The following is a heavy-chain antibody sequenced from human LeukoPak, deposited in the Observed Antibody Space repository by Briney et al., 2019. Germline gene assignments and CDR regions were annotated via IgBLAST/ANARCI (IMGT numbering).Heavy chain of an antibody. D-gene: IGHD6-19*01. CDR3: AKTGYSSGWYRIWDY. CDR2: ISGSDGSA. V-gene: IGHV3-23*01. CDR1: GFTFSSFE. J-gene: IGHJ4*02. Sequence: PGGSLRLSCAASGFTFSSFEMSWVRQAPGKGLEGVSAISGSDGSAYYADSVKGRFTISRDNSRNSLSLQMNSLRAEDTALYYCAKTGYSSGWYRIWDYWGQGTLVTVSS.